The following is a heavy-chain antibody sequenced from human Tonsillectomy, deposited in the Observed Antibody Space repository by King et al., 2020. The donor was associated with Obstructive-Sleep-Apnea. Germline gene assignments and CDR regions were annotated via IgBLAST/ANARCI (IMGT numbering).Heavy chain of an antibody. CDR2: IYYSGST. D-gene: IGHD1-26*01. J-gene: IGHJ4*02. CDR3: ARQNSGSYSRVDY. V-gene: IGHV4-30-4*01. Sequence: VQLQESGPGLVKPSQTLSLTCTVSGGSISSGEYYWSWIRQPPGKGLEWIGYIYYSGSTFYNPSLKSRLSISIDTSKIQFSLKLRSVTAADTAVYYCARQNSGSYSRVDYWGQGTLVTVSS. CDR1: GGSISSGEYY.